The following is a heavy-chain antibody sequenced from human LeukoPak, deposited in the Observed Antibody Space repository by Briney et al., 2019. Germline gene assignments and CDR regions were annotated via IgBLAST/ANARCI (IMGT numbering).Heavy chain of an antibody. CDR3: AKDQNTVATAPFDY. CDR2: INSAGST. Sequence: GGSLRLSRAASGFTFSSYAMSWVRQAPGKGLEWVSAINSAGSTYYGDSVRGWFTISRDNSENALHLQMNSLRAEDTALYYCAKDQNTVATAPFDYWGLGTLVTVSS. D-gene: IGHD4-17*01. V-gene: IGHV3-23*01. J-gene: IGHJ4*02. CDR1: GFTFSSYA.